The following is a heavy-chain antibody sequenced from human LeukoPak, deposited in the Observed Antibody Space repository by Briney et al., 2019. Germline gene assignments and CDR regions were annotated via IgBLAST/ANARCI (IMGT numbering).Heavy chain of an antibody. V-gene: IGHV3-21*01. D-gene: IGHD1-26*01. CDR1: GFTFSSYS. J-gene: IGHJ3*02. CDR3: ARVEVGALSRAFDI. CDR2: ISSSSSYI. Sequence: PGGSLRLSCAASGFTFSSYSMNWVRQAPGKGLEWVSSISSSSSYIYYADSVKGRFTISRDNAKNSLYLQMNSLRVEDTAVYYCARVEVGALSRAFDIWGQGTMVTVSS.